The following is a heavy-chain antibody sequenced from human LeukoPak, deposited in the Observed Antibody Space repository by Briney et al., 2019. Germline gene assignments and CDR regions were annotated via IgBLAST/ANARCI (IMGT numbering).Heavy chain of an antibody. D-gene: IGHD3-16*01. CDR3: ARAGTVMLLDY. CDR2: INPKNGDT. Sequence: ASVKVSCKASGYTFSDYYLHWVRHAPAQGLGWMAWINPKNGDTNYAQKFEGSVSMTRDTSISTAYMEVSRLRSDDTAVYYCARAGTVMLLDYWGQGTQVTVSS. V-gene: IGHV1-2*02. J-gene: IGHJ4*02. CDR1: GYTFSDYY.